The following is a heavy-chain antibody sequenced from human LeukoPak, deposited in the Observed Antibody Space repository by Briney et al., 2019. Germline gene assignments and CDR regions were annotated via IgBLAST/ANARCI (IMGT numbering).Heavy chain of an antibody. J-gene: IGHJ3*02. CDR3: ATDFPFTVTIDAFDI. CDR1: GYTLTELS. V-gene: IGHV1-24*01. CDR2: SDPEDGET. Sequence: ASVKVSCKVSGYTLTELSMHWVRQAPGKGLEWMGGSDPEDGETIYAQKFQGRVTMTEDTSTDTAYMELSSLRSEDTAVYYCATDFPFTVTIDAFDIWGQGTMVTVSS. D-gene: IGHD4-11*01.